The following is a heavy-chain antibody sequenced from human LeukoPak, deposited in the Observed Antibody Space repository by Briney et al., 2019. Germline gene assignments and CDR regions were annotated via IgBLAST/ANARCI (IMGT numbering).Heavy chain of an antibody. CDR1: GGSISSSSYY. D-gene: IGHD5-12*01. CDR2: IYYSGNT. V-gene: IGHV4-39*07. CDR3: ARYHGGYDDC. J-gene: IGHJ4*02. Sequence: SETLSLTCTVSGGSISSSSYYWDWIRQPPGKGLEWIGSIYYSGNTYYNPSLKSRVTISADTSKGQFSLKLSSVTAADTAVYYCARYHGGYDDCWGQGALVTVSS.